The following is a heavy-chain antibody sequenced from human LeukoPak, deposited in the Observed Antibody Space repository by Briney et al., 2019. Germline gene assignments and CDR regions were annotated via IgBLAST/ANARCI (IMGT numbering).Heavy chain of an antibody. Sequence: PGGSLRLSCAASGFTFSTYWVHWVRQAPGKGLVWVSRINKDGSATSNAESVEGRFTMSRDNAKNTLYLQMNSLRADDTAVYYCVRDGTYSFDFWGQGTLVTVSS. CDR3: VRDGTYSFDF. CDR1: GFTFSTYW. V-gene: IGHV3-74*01. J-gene: IGHJ4*02. CDR2: INKDGSAT. D-gene: IGHD1/OR15-1a*01.